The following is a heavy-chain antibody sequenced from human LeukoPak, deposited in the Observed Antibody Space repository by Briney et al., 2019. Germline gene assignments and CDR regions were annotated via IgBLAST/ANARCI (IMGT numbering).Heavy chain of an antibody. CDR1: GGTFSSYA. D-gene: IGHD3-22*01. Sequence: SVKVSFKASGGTFSSYAIRWVRPDPGQGLGWMGRIIPILGIENYAQKFQGRVTITADKSTSTAYMELSRLRSEGTAVYYWARDEDYDSSGYYFWTYFDYWGQGTLVTVSS. CDR3: ARDEDYDSSGYYFWTYFDY. CDR2: IIPILGIE. J-gene: IGHJ4*02. V-gene: IGHV1-69*04.